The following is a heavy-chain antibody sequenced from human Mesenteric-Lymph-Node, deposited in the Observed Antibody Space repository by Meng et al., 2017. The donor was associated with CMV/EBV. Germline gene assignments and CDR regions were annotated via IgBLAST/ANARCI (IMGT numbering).Heavy chain of an antibody. Sequence: SETLSLTCTVSGGSINNFYWSWIRQPPGKGLEWIGYIFNSGITNYIPSLKSRVTISVDTSKNQFSLRLSSVTAADTAVYYCARAGTYERSFDYWGQGTLVTVSS. CDR3: ARAGTYERSFDY. V-gene: IGHV4-59*01. CDR2: IFNSGIT. J-gene: IGHJ4*02. D-gene: IGHD1-26*01. CDR1: GGSINNFY.